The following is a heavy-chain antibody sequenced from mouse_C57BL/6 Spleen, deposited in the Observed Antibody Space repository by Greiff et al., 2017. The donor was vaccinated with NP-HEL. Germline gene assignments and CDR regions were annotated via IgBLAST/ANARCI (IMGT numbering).Heavy chain of an antibody. J-gene: IGHJ4*01. CDR3: ARRGGPYYAMDY. CDR2: ISSGSSTI. Sequence: EVKLMESGGGLVKPGGSLKLSCAASGFTFSDYGMHWVRQAPEKGLEWVAYISSGSSTIYYADTVKGRFTISRDNAKNTLFLQMTSLRSEDTAMYDCARRGGPYYAMDYWGQGTSVTVSS. CDR1: GFTFSDYG. V-gene: IGHV5-17*01.